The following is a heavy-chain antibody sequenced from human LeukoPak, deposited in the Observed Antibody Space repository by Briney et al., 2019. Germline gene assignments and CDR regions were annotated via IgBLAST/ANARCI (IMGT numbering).Heavy chain of an antibody. J-gene: IGHJ4*02. CDR3: AKGEGTPENYYGSGSYYMGYFDY. Sequence: ETLSLTCTVSGGSISSSSYYWGWIRQPPGKGLEWVSAISGSGGSTYYADSVKGRFTISRDNSKNTLYLQMNSLRAEDTAVYYCAKGEGTPENYYGSGSYYMGYFDYGGQGTLVTVSS. CDR2: ISGSGGST. D-gene: IGHD3-10*01. CDR1: GGSISSSSYY. V-gene: IGHV3-23*01.